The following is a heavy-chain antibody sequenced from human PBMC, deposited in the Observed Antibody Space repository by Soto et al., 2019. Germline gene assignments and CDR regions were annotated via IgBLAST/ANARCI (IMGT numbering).Heavy chain of an antibody. D-gene: IGHD3-10*01. CDR2: IYYSGST. Sequence: PSETLSLTCTVSGGSISSGDYYWSWIRQPPGKGLEWIGYIYYSGSTYYNPSLKSRVTISVDTSKNQFSLKLSSVTAADTAVYYCAREVLWFGGSIGDWFDPWGQGTLVTVSS. V-gene: IGHV4-30-4*01. CDR1: GGSISSGDYY. CDR3: AREVLWFGGSIGDWFDP. J-gene: IGHJ5*02.